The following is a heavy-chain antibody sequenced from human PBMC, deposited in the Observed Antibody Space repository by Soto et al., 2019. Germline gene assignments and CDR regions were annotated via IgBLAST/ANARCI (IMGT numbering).Heavy chain of an antibody. CDR1: GGSISSYY. D-gene: IGHD2-2*01. CDR2: IYHSGST. J-gene: IGHJ5*02. Sequence: SETLSLTCTVSGGSISSYYWSWIRQPPGKGLEWIGYIYHSGSTYYNPSLKSRVTISVDRSKNQFSLKLSSVTAADTAVYYCARVPDRWGQGTLVTVAS. CDR3: ARVPDR. V-gene: IGHV4-59*12.